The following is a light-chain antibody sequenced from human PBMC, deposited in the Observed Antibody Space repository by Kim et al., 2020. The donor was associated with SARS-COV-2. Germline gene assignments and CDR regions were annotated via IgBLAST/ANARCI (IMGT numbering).Light chain of an antibody. Sequence: SYELTQPPSVSVSPGQTANIACSGDKLGDKYVSWYQQRPGRSPVAVIYQDNKRPSGIPERFSGSNFGNTATLTISVTQALDEADYYCQAWDSRTVLFGGGTQLTVL. CDR2: QDN. V-gene: IGLV3-1*01. CDR3: QAWDSRTVL. CDR1: KLGDKY. J-gene: IGLJ2*01.